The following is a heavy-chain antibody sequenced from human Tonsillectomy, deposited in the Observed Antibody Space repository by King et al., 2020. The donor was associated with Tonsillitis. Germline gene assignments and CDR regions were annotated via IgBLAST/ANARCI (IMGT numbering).Heavy chain of an antibody. D-gene: IGHD4/OR15-4a*01. Sequence: VQLVESGGGVVQPGRSLRLSCATSAFIFSSYGMHWVRQAPGKGLEWVAVISDDGSNKFYADSVKGRFTISRDNSENTLYLQLNSLRTEDTAVYYCATDWGGPNPLDAFDIWGQGTMVTVSS. CDR1: AFIFSSYG. CDR2: ISDDGSNK. V-gene: IGHV3-33*05. CDR3: ATDWGGPNPLDAFDI. J-gene: IGHJ3*02.